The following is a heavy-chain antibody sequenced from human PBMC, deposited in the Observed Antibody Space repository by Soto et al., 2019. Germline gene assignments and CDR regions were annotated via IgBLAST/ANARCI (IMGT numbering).Heavy chain of an antibody. J-gene: IGHJ4*02. Sequence: SETLSLTCSLSGGAIGGYYWSWIRQPPGKALEWIGYVSYSGSTDYHPSLKSRVSISIDTSKNQFSLKVSGVSAADTAVYYCATSQKGYNWNYFDHWGQGALVTVSS. D-gene: IGHD1-20*01. CDR2: VSYSGST. CDR3: ATSQKGYNWNYFDH. CDR1: GGAIGGYY. V-gene: IGHV4-59*04.